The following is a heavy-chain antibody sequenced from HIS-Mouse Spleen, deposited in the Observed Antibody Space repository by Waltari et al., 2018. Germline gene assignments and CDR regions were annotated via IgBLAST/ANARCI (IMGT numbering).Heavy chain of an antibody. Sequence: QVTLKESGPVLVKPTETLTLTCTVSGFSLSNARMGVSWIRQPPGKALEWLAHIFSNDEKSYSTSLKSRLTISKDTSKSQVVLTMTNMDPVDTATYYCARIPYCTNGVCYTGWFDPWGQGTLVTVSS. V-gene: IGHV2-26*01. J-gene: IGHJ5*02. CDR1: GFSLSNARMG. CDR3: ARIPYCTNGVCYTGWFDP. D-gene: IGHD2-8*01. CDR2: IFSNDEK.